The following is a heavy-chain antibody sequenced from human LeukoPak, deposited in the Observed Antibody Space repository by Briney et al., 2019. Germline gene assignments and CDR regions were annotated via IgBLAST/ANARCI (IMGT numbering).Heavy chain of an antibody. CDR2: IKRKGDDGTI. J-gene: IGHJ4*02. V-gene: IGHV3-15*01. CDR1: GFTFSNAW. CDR3: TAGTGRSDFDY. D-gene: IGHD3/OR15-3a*01. Sequence: RTGGSLILSCAASGFTFSNAWMSWVRQAPGRGLEWVGRIKRKGDDGTIDYAAPVKGRLSISRDDSKNTLYLQMNSLKSEDTAVYYCTAGTGRSDFDYWGQGTLVTVSS.